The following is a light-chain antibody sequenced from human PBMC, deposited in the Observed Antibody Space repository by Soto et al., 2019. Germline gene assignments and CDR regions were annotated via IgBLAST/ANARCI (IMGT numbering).Light chain of an antibody. V-gene: IGKV3-20*01. J-gene: IGKJ1*01. CDR2: GAS. Sequence: EIVLTQSPGTLSLSPGERATLSCRASQSVSSSYLAWYQQKPGQAPRLLIYGASSRATGIPDRFSGSGSGTDFTLTISRLEPEDFATYYCQQANDWPPTFGQGT. CDR1: QSVSSSY. CDR3: QQANDWPPT.